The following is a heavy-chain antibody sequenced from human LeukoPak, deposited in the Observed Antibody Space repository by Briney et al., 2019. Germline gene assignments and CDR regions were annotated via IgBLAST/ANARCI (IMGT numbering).Heavy chain of an antibody. CDR2: ISYDGSNK. D-gene: IGHD3-10*01. J-gene: IGHJ6*02. CDR1: GFTFSSYG. V-gene: IGHV3-30*18. CDR3: AKDTGFSITMVRGKDA. Sequence: GGSLRLSCAASGFTFSSYGMHWVRQAPGKGLEWVAVISYDGSNKYYADSVKGRFTISRDNSKNTLYLQMNSLRAEDTAVYYCAKDTGFSITMVRGKDAWGQGTTVTVSS.